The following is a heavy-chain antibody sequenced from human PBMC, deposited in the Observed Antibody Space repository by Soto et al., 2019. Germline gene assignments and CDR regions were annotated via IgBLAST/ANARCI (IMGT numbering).Heavy chain of an antibody. CDR3: ARGPSMVFEY. V-gene: IGHV4-59*01. D-gene: IGHD3-10*01. J-gene: IGHJ4*02. CDR1: GGSINNYY. CDR2: IYHSGST. Sequence: QVQLQESGPGLVKPSETLSLTCTVSGGSINNYYWNWIRQPPGKGLEWIGYIYHSGSTKYNPSLKSRVTISVDTSKTHFSLRLSSVTAADTAVYYCARGPSMVFEYWGQGTLVTVSS.